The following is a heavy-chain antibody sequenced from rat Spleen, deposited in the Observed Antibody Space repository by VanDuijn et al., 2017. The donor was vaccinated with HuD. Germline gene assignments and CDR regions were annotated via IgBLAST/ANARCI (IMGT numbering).Heavy chain of an antibody. CDR2: ISYEGSST. CDR1: GFTFSNYY. Sequence: EVQLVESGGGLVQPGRSMKLSCAASGFTFSNYYMAWVRQAPKKGLEWVATISYEGSSTYYGDSVKGRFTISRDNAKSTLYLQMNSLRSEDTATYYCARLSNSGYALFANWGQGVMVTVSS. D-gene: IGHD4-3*01. V-gene: IGHV5-22*01. CDR3: ARLSNSGYALFAN. J-gene: IGHJ2*01.